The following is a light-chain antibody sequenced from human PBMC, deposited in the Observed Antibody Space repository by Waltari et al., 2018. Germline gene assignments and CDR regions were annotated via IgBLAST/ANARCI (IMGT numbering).Light chain of an antibody. CDR3: QQYGNSPRT. CDR2: GAS. V-gene: IGKV3-20*01. Sequence: EVVLTQSPGTLSLSPGERATLSCRASQSISSTYLAWYQQKPGQAPRLLIYGASRRAAGIPDRFSGCGSGTEFTLTITRLEPEDFAVYYCQQYGNSPRTFGPGTKV. J-gene: IGKJ3*01. CDR1: QSISSTY.